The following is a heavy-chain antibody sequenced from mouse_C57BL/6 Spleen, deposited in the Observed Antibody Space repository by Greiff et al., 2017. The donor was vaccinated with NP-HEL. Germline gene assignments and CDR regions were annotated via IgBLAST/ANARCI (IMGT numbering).Heavy chain of an antibody. Sequence: EVKLVESGGGLVKPGGSLKLSCAASGFTFSSYAMSWVRQTPEKRLEWVATISDGGSYTYYPDNVKGRFTISRDNAKNNLYLQMSHLMSEDKAMYYCARDGGDYDVAYFDYWGQGTTLTVAS. D-gene: IGHD2-4*01. J-gene: IGHJ2*01. V-gene: IGHV5-4*01. CDR3: ARDGGDYDVAYFDY. CDR1: GFTFSSYA. CDR2: ISDGGSYT.